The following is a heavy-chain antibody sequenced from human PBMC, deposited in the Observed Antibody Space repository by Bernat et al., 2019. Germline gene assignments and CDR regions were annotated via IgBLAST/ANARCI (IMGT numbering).Heavy chain of an antibody. V-gene: IGHV3-30*01. D-gene: IGHD3-9*01. CDR1: GFTFSSYA. Sequence: QVQLVESGGGVVQPGRSLRLSCAASGFTFSSYAMHWVRQAPGKGLEGGAVLSYDGSNKYYADSVKGRFTISRDNSKNTLYLQMNSLRAEDTAVYYCARDLEGGDILTGLGAFDYWGQGTLVTVSS. CDR3: ARDLEGGDILTGLGAFDY. J-gene: IGHJ4*02. CDR2: LSYDGSNK.